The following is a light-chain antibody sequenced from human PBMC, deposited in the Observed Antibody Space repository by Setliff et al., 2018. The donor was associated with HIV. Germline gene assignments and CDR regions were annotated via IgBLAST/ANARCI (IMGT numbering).Light chain of an antibody. Sequence: SVLTQPPSVSGAPGQRVTISCTGTSSNIGAGYVVHWYQQLPGTAPKVLDHGNPDRAPGVPDRFSTSKSGASVSLAITGLQAEDEGDYYCQSFDNSLNGYVFGTGTKVTVL. CDR3: QSFDNSLNGYV. CDR2: GNP. J-gene: IGLJ1*01. V-gene: IGLV1-40*01. CDR1: SSNIGAGYV.